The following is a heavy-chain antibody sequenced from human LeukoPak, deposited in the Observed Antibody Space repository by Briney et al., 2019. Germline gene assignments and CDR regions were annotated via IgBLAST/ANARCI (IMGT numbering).Heavy chain of an antibody. CDR3: AKAPRGSHDDY. CDR2: IRYDGGNK. J-gene: IGHJ4*02. CDR1: GFTFSSYG. Sequence: GGSLRLSCAASGFTFSSYGMHWVRQAPGKGLEWVAFIRYDGGNKYYADSVKGRFTISRDNSKNTLYLQMNSLRAEDTAVYYCAKAPRGSHDDYWGQGTLVTVSS. D-gene: IGHD1-26*01. V-gene: IGHV3-30*02.